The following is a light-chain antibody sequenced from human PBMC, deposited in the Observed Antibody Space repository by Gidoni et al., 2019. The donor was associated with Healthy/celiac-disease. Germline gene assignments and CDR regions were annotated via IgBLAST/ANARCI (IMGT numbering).Light chain of an antibody. J-gene: IGKJ1*01. CDR3: QQYGSSPWT. CDR2: GAS. Sequence: EIVLTQSPGTLSLSPGERATLSCRASQIVSSSYLAWYQQKPGQAPRLLIYGASSRATGIPDRFSGSVSGTDFTLTISRLEPEDFAVYYCQQYGSSPWTFGQGTKVEIK. CDR1: QIVSSSY. V-gene: IGKV3-20*01.